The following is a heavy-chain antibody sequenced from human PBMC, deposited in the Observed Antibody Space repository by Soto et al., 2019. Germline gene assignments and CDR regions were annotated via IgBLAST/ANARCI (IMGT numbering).Heavy chain of an antibody. CDR3: AWYYDSSPGY. V-gene: IGHV4-39*01. CDR1: GFSISSSSYY. J-gene: IGHJ4*02. Sequence: SETLSLTCTVSGFSISSSSYYWVWIRQPPGKGLEWIGSIYYSGSTYYNPSLKSRVTISVDTSKNQFSLKLSSVTAADTAVYYCAWYYDSSPGYWGQGTLLTVSS. D-gene: IGHD3-22*01. CDR2: IYYSGST.